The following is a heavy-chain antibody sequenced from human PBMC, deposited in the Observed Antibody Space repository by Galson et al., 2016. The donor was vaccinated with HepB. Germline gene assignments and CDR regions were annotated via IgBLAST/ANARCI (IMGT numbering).Heavy chain of an antibody. CDR2: TSSDGINE. J-gene: IGHJ4*02. CDR1: GFTFSRSD. V-gene: IGHV3-30*18. CDR3: AKPETRAYDILTGYSHFDY. Sequence: SLRLSCAASGFTFSRSDMYWVRQAPGKGLEWVAVTSSDGINEYYADSVKGRFTISRDNSKNPLYPQMNSLRAEDTAVYYCAKPETRAYDILTGYSHFDYWGQGTLVTVSS. D-gene: IGHD3-9*01.